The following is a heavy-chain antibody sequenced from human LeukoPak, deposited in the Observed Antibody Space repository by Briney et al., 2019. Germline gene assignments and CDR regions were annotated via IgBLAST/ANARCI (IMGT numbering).Heavy chain of an antibody. J-gene: IGHJ4*02. D-gene: IGHD6-13*01. CDR1: GGSFSGYY. CDR3: ARGVRAAGQFDY. CDR2: INHSGST. Sequence: SETLSLTCAVYGGSFSGYYWSWIRQPPGKGLEWIGEINHSGSTNSNPSLKSRVTISVDTSKNQFSLKLSSVTAADTAVYYCARGVRAAGQFDYWGQGTLVTVSS. V-gene: IGHV4-34*01.